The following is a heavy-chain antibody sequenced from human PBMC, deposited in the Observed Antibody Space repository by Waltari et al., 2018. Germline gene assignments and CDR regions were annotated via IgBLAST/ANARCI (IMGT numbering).Heavy chain of an antibody. V-gene: IGHV3-15*01. Sequence: EVHLVESGGGLVKPGGSLRLSCAGSGFTVTNAWMNWVRQDPGKVLEWVGLIKSKTDGGTIDYAAPVKGRFTISRDDSKNTLYLQMNSLKTEDTALYYCTTERDGSHEHWGQGTLVTVSS. CDR2: IKSKTDGGTI. J-gene: IGHJ4*02. D-gene: IGHD6-19*01. CDR1: GFTVTNAW. CDR3: TTERDGSHEH.